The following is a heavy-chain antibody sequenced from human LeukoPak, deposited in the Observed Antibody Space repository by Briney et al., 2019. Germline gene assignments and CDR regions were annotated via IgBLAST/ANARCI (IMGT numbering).Heavy chain of an antibody. J-gene: IGHJ4*02. CDR2: IYYSGST. CDR1: GGSISSSSYY. Sequence: SETLSLTCTVSGGSISSSSYYWGWSRQPPGKGLEWIGSIYYSGSTYYNPSLKSRVTISVDTSKNQFSLKLSSVTAADTAVYYCASFYTMVRGGSDYWGQGTLVTVSS. CDR3: ASFYTMVRGGSDY. D-gene: IGHD3-10*01. V-gene: IGHV4-39*01.